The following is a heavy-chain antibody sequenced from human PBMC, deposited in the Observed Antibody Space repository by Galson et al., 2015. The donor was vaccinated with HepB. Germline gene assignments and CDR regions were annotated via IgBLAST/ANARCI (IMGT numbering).Heavy chain of an antibody. CDR3: ASQRSGYSGSYLAFDY. CDR1: GGTFSSYA. J-gene: IGHJ4*02. D-gene: IGHD1-26*01. CDR2: IIPIFGTA. Sequence: SVKVSCKASGGTFSSYAISWVRQAPGQGLEWMGGIIPIFGTANYAQKFQGRVTITADESTSTAYMELSSLRSEDTAVYYCASQRSGYSGSYLAFDYWGQGTLVTVSS. V-gene: IGHV1-69*13.